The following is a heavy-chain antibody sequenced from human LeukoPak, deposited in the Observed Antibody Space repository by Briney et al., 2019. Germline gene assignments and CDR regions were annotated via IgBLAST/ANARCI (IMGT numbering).Heavy chain of an antibody. D-gene: IGHD2-2*01. J-gene: IGHJ4*02. CDR3: ARDMPFDY. CDR2: ISSSSSHI. V-gene: IGHV3-21*01. Sequence: PGGSLRLSCAASGFTFSSYSMNWVRQAPGKGLEWVSSISSSSSHIYYADSVKGRFTISRDNAKNSLYLQMNSLRAEDTAVYYCARDMPFDYWGQGTLVTVSS. CDR1: GFTFSSYS.